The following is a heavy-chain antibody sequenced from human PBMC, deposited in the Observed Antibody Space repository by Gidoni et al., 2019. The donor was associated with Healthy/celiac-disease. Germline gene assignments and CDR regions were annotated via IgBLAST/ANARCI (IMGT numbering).Heavy chain of an antibody. Sequence: DVQLLESGGDLVQPGGSLRLSCAASGFTFTAYAMSWVRQAPGKGLEWVSALGGGGDTTYYADSVKGRFTISRDNSKNTLYLQMNSLRAEDTAIYYCAKFRGSAITTSHDYWGQVTLVTVSS. J-gene: IGHJ4*02. V-gene: IGHV3-23*01. D-gene: IGHD4-4*01. CDR2: LGGGGDTT. CDR1: GFTFTAYA. CDR3: AKFRGSAITTSHDY.